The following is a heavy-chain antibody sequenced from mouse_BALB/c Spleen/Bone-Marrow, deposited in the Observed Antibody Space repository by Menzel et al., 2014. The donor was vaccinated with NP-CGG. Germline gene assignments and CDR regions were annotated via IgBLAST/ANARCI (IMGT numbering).Heavy chain of an antibody. J-gene: IGHJ2*01. CDR1: GYTFTSYW. Sequence: VQLQQSGAELVKPGASVKLSCKASGYTFTSYWTHWVKLRPGQGFEWIGEINPSNDGANYNEKFKRKATLTVDKSSSTAYMQLSSLTSEDSAVYYCTLSRDFDYWGQGTTLTVSS. V-gene: IGHV1S16*01. CDR2: INPSNDGA. CDR3: TLSRDFDY.